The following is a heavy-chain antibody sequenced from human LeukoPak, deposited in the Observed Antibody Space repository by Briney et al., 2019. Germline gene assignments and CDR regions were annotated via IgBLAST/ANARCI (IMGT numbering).Heavy chain of an antibody. V-gene: IGHV3-33*01. CDR3: ARGIFGSGSYPDF. D-gene: IGHD3-10*01. J-gene: IGHJ4*02. Sequence: PGRSLRLSCAASGFAFNTYAMHWVRQAPGQGLEWVALIWHDGSHKFYSNSVRGQFTISRDNSKNTVSLQRNNLRPEDTAVYYCARGIFGSGSYPDFWEKGTLVTVSS. CDR2: IWHDGSHK. CDR1: GFAFNTYA.